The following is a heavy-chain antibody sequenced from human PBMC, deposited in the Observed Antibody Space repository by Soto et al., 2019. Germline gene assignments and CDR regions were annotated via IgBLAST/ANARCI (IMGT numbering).Heavy chain of an antibody. D-gene: IGHD2-15*01. Sequence: TSETLSLTCTVSGGSFSGYYWSWIRQPPGKGLEWIGEINHSGSTNYNPSLKSRVTISVDTSKNQFSLKLSSVTAADTAVYYCARSGGYCSGGSCYRYNWFDPWGQGTLVTVSS. V-gene: IGHV4-34*01. CDR3: ARSGGYCSGGSCYRYNWFDP. CDR1: GGSFSGYY. J-gene: IGHJ5*02. CDR2: INHSGST.